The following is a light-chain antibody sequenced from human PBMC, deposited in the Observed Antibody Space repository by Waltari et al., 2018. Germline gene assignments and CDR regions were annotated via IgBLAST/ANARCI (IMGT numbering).Light chain of an antibody. V-gene: IGLV6-57*04. CDR2: EDD. Sequence: FMLTQPHSVSESPGKTVTISCTRNSGSIGRNYAHWYHQRPGGAPTIVIFEDDQRPSGVPDRFSGSIDSASNSASLTLSGLEIEDEGDYYCQSYDGGIWVFGGGTRLTVL. J-gene: IGLJ3*02. CDR1: SGSIGRNY. CDR3: QSYDGGIWV.